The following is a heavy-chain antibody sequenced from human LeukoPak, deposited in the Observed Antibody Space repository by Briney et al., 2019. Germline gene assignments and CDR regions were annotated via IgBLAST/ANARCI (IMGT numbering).Heavy chain of an antibody. J-gene: IGHJ3*02. CDR3: ARDPYSGGAFDI. D-gene: IGHD5-12*01. V-gene: IGHV3-23*01. CDR1: GFTFSSYA. Sequence: GGSLRLSCAASGFTFSSYAMSWVRQAPGKGLEWVSAISGSGGSTYYADSVKGRFTISRDNAKNSLYLQMNSLRDEDTAVYYCARDPYSGGAFDIWGQGTMVTVSS. CDR2: ISGSGGST.